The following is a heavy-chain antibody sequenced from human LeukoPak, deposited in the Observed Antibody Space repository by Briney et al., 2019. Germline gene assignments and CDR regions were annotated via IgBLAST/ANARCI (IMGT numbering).Heavy chain of an antibody. V-gene: IGHV3-23*01. CDR3: AKEPREYCSSTSCPNWFDS. D-gene: IGHD2-2*01. J-gene: IGHJ5*01. CDR2: ISASGGTT. CDR1: GFTFNNYA. Sequence: GGSLRLSCAASGFTFNNYAMRWVPQAPGKGLEWVSAISASGGTTYYADSVKGRFTISRDNSENTLFLQMNSLRAEDTAVYYCAKEPREYCSSTSCPNWFDSWGQGTLVTVSS.